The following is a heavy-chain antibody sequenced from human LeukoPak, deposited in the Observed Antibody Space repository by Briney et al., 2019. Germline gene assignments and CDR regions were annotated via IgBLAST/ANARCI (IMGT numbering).Heavy chain of an antibody. CDR2: IYPDDSAT. CDR1: GYSFTSYW. V-gene: IGHV5-51*01. D-gene: IGHD6-19*01. J-gene: IGHJ4*02. CDR3: ARTGYTSGWHVGSFDY. Sequence: GESLKISCKGSGYSFTSYWIGWVRQMPGKGLEWMGIIYPDDSATKYSPSFQGQVTISADKSISTAYLQWSSLKASDTAMYYCARTGYTSGWHVGSFDYWGQGTLVTVSS.